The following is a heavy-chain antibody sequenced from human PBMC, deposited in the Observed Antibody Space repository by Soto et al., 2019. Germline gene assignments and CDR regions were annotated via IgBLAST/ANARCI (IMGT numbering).Heavy chain of an antibody. D-gene: IGHD2-2*01. J-gene: IGHJ6*02. CDR2: ISSSSSYI. Sequence: GGSLRLSCAASGFTFSSYSMNWVRQAPGKGLEWVSSISSSSSYIYYADSVKGRFTISRDNSKNTLYLQMNSLRAEDTAVYYCAKYRGVYYYYYGMDVWGQGTTVTVSS. CDR1: GFTFSSYS. CDR3: AKYRGVYYYYYGMDV. V-gene: IGHV3-21*04.